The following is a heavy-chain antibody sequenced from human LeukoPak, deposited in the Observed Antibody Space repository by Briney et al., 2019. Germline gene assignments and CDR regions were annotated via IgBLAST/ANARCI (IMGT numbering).Heavy chain of an antibody. CDR1: GYTFTSYY. Sequence: ASVKVSCKASGYTFTSYYMHWVRQAPGQGLEWMGIINPSGGSTSYAQKFQGRVTMTRDTSTSTVYMELSSLRSEDTAVYYCASSIAAAGVDYWGQGTLVTVSS. CDR2: INPSGGST. J-gene: IGHJ4*02. D-gene: IGHD6-13*01. V-gene: IGHV1-46*01. CDR3: ASSIAAAGVDY.